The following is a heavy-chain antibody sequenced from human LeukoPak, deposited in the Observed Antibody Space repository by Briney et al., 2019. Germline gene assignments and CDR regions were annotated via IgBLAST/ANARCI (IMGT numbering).Heavy chain of an antibody. CDR3: ARVSAYYDSSGYVDDAFDI. J-gene: IGHJ3*02. V-gene: IGHV4-59*01. CDR2: IYYSGST. CDR1: GGSFSGYY. D-gene: IGHD3-22*01. Sequence: SETLSLTCAVYGGSFSGYYWSWIRQPPGKGLEWIGYIYYSGSTNYNPSLKSRVTISVDTSKNQFSLKLSSVTAADTAVYYCARVSAYYDSSGYVDDAFDIWGQGTMVTVSS.